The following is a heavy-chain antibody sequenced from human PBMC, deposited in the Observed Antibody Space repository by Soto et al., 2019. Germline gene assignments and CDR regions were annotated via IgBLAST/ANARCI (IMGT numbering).Heavy chain of an antibody. J-gene: IGHJ4*02. V-gene: IGHV3-33*01. Sequence: GGSLRLSCAASGFTFSNYGMHWVRQAPGKGLEWVAIIWYDGSEKYYADSVKGRFTISRDNSQNTLYLQMNSLRAEDTAIYYCARVHCSGGSWYSSLAIDYWGQGTLVTVSS. D-gene: IGHD2-15*01. CDR2: IWYDGSEK. CDR1: GFTFSNYG. CDR3: ARVHCSGGSWYSSLAIDY.